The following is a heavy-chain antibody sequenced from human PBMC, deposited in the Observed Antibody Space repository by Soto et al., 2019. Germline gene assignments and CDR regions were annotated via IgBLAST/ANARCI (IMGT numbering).Heavy chain of an antibody. V-gene: IGHV3-30*18. CDR3: AKDVRFGDFYFDY. Sequence: QVQLVESGGGVVQPGRSLRLSCAASGFTFSSYGMHWVRQAPGKGLEWVAVISYDGSNKYYADSVKGRFTIFRDNSKNTLYLPMISLRAEDMAVYYWAKDVRFGDFYFDYWGQGTLVTLSS. CDR1: GFTFSSYG. CDR2: ISYDGSNK. J-gene: IGHJ4*02. D-gene: IGHD3-10*01.